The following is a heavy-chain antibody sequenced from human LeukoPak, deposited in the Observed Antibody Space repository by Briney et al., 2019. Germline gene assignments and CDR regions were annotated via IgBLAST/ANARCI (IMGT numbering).Heavy chain of an antibody. CDR1: GGSISSYY. D-gene: IGHD4-17*01. J-gene: IGHJ5*02. Sequence: SETLSLTCTVPGGSISSYYWSWIRQPAGKGLEWIGRIYTSGSTNYNPSIKSRVTMSVDTSKNQFSLKLSSVTAADTAVYYCARDSIFYGDYGWFDPWGQGTLVTVSS. V-gene: IGHV4-4*07. CDR2: IYTSGST. CDR3: ARDSIFYGDYGWFDP.